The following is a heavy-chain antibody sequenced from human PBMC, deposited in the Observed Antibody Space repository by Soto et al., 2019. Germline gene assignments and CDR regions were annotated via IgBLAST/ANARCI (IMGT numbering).Heavy chain of an antibody. CDR3: ARGVNLDYYMDV. Sequence: SETLSLTCTVSGGSISSYYWSWIRQPPGKGLEWIGYIYYSGSTNYNPSLKSRVTISVDTSKNQFSLKLSSVTAADTAVYYCARGVNLDYYMDVWGKGTTVTVSS. J-gene: IGHJ6*03. CDR1: GGSISSYY. V-gene: IGHV4-59*08. CDR2: IYYSGST. D-gene: IGHD2-21*01.